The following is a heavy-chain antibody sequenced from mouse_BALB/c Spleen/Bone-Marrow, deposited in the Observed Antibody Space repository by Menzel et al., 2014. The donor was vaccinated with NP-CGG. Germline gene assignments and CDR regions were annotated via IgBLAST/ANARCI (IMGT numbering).Heavy chain of an antibody. D-gene: IGHD2-3*01. CDR1: GYTFTSYW. J-gene: IGHJ2*01. V-gene: IGHV1S22*01. Sequence: GSELVRPGASVKLSCKASGYTFTSYWMHWVKQRPGQGLEWIGNIYPGTGSTNYDEKFKGKATLTVDTSSSTAYMQLSSLTSEDSAVYYCARWLLLDYWGQGTTLTVSS. CDR3: ARWLLLDY. CDR2: IYPGTGST.